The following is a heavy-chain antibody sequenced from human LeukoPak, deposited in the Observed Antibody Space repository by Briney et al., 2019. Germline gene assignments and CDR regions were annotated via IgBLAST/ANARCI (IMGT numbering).Heavy chain of an antibody. V-gene: IGHV4-39*01. CDR2: INYSGST. CDR3: ARYYYGSGSSFDY. Sequence: SETLSLTCTVSGGSISNSFYYWGWIRQPPGTRLEWIGSINYSGSTYYNPSLKSRVTISVDTSKNQFSLKLSSVTAADTAVYYCARYYYGSGSSFDYWGQGTLVTVSS. CDR1: GGSISNSFYY. D-gene: IGHD3-10*01. J-gene: IGHJ4*02.